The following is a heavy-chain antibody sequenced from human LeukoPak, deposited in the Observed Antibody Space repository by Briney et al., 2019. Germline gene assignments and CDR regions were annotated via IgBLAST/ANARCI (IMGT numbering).Heavy chain of an antibody. CDR2: IRYDGSNK. J-gene: IGHJ4*02. Sequence: PGGSLRLSCAASGFTFSSYGMHWARQAPGKGLEWVAFIRYDGSNKYYADSVKGRFTISRDNSKNTLYLQMNSLRAEDTAVYYCAKGRGSGSYLEDYWGQGTLVTVSS. CDR1: GFTFSSYG. D-gene: IGHD3-10*01. CDR3: AKGRGSGSYLEDY. V-gene: IGHV3-30*02.